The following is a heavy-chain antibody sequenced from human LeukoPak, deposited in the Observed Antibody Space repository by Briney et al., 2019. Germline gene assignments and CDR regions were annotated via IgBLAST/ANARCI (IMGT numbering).Heavy chain of an antibody. V-gene: IGHV3-21*01. CDR1: GFTFSSYS. CDR2: ISSSSSYI. CDR3: ARDRVATIYSAYYFDY. J-gene: IGHJ4*02. Sequence: KPGGSLRLSCAASGFTFSSYSMNWVRQAPGKGLEWVSSISSSSSYIYYADSVKGRFTISRDNAKNSLYLQMNSLRAEDTAVYYCARDRVATIYSAYYFDYWGQGTLVTVSS. D-gene: IGHD5-12*01.